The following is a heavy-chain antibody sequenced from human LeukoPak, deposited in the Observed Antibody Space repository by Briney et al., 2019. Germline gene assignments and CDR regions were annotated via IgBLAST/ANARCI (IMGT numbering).Heavy chain of an antibody. J-gene: IGHJ4*02. CDR3: AKRMGPSIAASDLDY. Sequence: PGRSLRLSCAASGFTFNSFGMYWVRQAPGKGLEWVAVISYDGSNKYYGDSVKGRFTISRDNSKNTLYLQMNSLRAEDTAVYYCAKRMGPSIAASDLDYWGQGTLVTVSS. CDR1: GFTFNSFG. V-gene: IGHV3-30*18. D-gene: IGHD6-6*01. CDR2: ISYDGSNK.